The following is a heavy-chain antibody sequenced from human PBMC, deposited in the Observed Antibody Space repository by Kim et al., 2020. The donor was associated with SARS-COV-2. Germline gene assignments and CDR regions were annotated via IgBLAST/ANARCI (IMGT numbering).Heavy chain of an antibody. Sequence: SETLSLTCAVYGGSFSGYYWSWIRQPPGKGLEWIGESNHSGSTNYNPSLKSPVTISVDTSKNQSSLKLSSVTAADTAVYYCARGGRRGITIFGVVITTPFDYWGQGTLLTVSS. CDR3: ARGGRRGITIFGVVITTPFDY. D-gene: IGHD3-3*01. CDR2: SNHSGST. J-gene: IGHJ4*02. V-gene: IGHV4-34*01. CDR1: GGSFSGYY.